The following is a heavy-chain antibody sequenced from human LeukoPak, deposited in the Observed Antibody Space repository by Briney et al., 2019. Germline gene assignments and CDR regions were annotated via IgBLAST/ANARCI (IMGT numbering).Heavy chain of an antibody. J-gene: IGHJ4*02. V-gene: IGHV1-69*13. CDR3: ARHFYGSGTYYHFDY. Sequence: SVRVSCKASGGTFSSYAISWVRQAPGQGLEWMGGIIPIFGTANYAQKFQGRVTITADESTSTAYMELSSLRSDDTAVYYCARHFYGSGTYYHFDYWGQGTLVTVSS. CDR1: GGTFSSYA. D-gene: IGHD3-10*01. CDR2: IIPIFGTA.